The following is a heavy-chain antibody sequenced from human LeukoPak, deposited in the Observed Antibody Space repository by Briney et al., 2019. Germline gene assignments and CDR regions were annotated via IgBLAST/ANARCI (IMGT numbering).Heavy chain of an antibody. V-gene: IGHV3-9*01. J-gene: IGHJ4*02. CDR1: GFTFDDYA. Sequence: GGSLRLSCAASGFTFDDYAMHWVRQAPGKGLEWVSGISWNSGSIGYADSVKGRFTISRDNAKNSLYLQMNSLRAEDTALYYCAKTRPSSGWIKPFDYWGQGTLVTVSS. CDR3: AKTRPSSGWIKPFDY. D-gene: IGHD6-19*01. CDR2: ISWNSGSI.